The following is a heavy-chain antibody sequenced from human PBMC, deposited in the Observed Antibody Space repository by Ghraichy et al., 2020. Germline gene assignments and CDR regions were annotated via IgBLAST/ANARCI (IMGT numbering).Heavy chain of an antibody. CDR2: ISGSGGNT. J-gene: IGHJ1*01. V-gene: IGHV3-23*01. D-gene: IGHD2-15*01. CDR1: GFTFSSYA. Sequence: GESLNISCAASGFTFSSYAMSWVRQAPGKGLEWVSAISGSGGNTYYADSVKGRFTFSRDNSKNTLYLQMNSLRAEDTVVYYCAKDVGRGGGSCFHHWGQGTLVTVSS. CDR3: AKDVGRGGGSCFHH.